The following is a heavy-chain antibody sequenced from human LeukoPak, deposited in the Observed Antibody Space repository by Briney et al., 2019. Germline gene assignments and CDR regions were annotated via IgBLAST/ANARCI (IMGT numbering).Heavy chain of an antibody. V-gene: IGHV3-23*01. CDR3: AKPPAMVRGVGEFDP. CDR1: GFTFSSYA. Sequence: GGSLRLSCAASGFTFSSYAMSWVRQAPGKGLEWVSAISGSGGSTYYADCVKGRFTISRDNSKNTLYLQMNSLRAEDTAVYYCAKPPAMVRGVGEFDPWGQGTLVTVSS. J-gene: IGHJ5*02. CDR2: ISGSGGST. D-gene: IGHD3-10*01.